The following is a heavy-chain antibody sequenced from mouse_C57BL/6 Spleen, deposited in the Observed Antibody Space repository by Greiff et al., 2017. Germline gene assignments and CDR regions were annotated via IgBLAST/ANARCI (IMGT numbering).Heavy chain of an antibody. D-gene: IGHD1-1*01. CDR2: IHPNSGST. CDR1: GYTFTSYW. CDR3: ARESTTVVASFDV. J-gene: IGHJ1*03. Sequence: QVQLQQPGAELVKPGASVTLSCKASGYTFTSYWMHWVKQRPGQGLEWIGMIHPNSGSTNYNEKFKSKATLTVDKSSSTAYMQLSSLTSEDSAVYYCARESTTVVASFDVWGTGTTVTVSS. V-gene: IGHV1-64*01.